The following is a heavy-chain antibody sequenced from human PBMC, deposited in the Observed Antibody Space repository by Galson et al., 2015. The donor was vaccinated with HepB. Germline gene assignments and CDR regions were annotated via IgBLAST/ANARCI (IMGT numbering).Heavy chain of an antibody. Sequence: SLRLSCAASGFTFDDYAMHWVRQAPGKGLEWVSGISWNSGSIGYADSVKGRLTISRDNAKNSLYLQMNSLRAEDTALYYCAKASERGYSYGYRRYWFDPWGQGTLVTVSS. CDR2: ISWNSGSI. D-gene: IGHD5-18*01. CDR3: AKASERGYSYGYRRYWFDP. J-gene: IGHJ5*02. V-gene: IGHV3-9*01. CDR1: GFTFDDYA.